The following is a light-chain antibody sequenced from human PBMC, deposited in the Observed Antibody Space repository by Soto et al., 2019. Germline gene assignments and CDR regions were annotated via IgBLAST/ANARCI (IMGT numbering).Light chain of an antibody. J-gene: IGKJ1*01. Sequence: EIVLTQSPGTLSLSPGERATLSCRASQSVSSSYLAWYQQKPGQAPRLLIYNASRRATGIPDRFSGSGSGTDFTLTISRLEPEDFAVYYCQQYGSSRTFGQGTRVEIQ. V-gene: IGKV3-20*01. CDR2: NAS. CDR3: QQYGSSRT. CDR1: QSVSSSY.